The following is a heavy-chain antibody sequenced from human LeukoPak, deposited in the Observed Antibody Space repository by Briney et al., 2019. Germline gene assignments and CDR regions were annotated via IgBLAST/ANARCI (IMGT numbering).Heavy chain of an antibody. CDR2: IYNSGST. J-gene: IGHJ4*02. CDR3: ARGLPPLGYGWDS. CDR1: GGSISSGGYS. V-gene: IGHV4-30-2*01. Sequence: SQTLSLTCALSGGSISSGGYSWSWILQPPGRGLEGIGYIYNSGSTSYTPSFQSRVTISVDRSKNQFSLRLSSVTAEDTAVYFCARGLPPLGYGWDSWGQGTLVTVSS. D-gene: IGHD3-16*01.